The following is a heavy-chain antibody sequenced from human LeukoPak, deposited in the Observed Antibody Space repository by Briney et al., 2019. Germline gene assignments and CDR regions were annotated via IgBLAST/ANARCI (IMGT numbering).Heavy chain of an antibody. CDR3: ARDRVVVATIFDY. D-gene: IGHD5-12*01. J-gene: IGHJ4*02. V-gene: IGHV3-21*01. CDR1: GFTFSSYS. Sequence: GGSLRLSCAASGFTFSSYSMNWVRQAPGKGLEWVSSISSSSSYIYYADSVKGRFTISRDNAKNSLYLQMNSLRAEDTAVYYCARDRVVVATIFDYWGQGTLVTVSS. CDR2: ISSSSSYI.